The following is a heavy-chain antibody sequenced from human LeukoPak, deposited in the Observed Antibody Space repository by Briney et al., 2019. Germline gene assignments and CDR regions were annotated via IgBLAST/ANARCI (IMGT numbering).Heavy chain of an antibody. J-gene: IGHJ3*02. CDR3: ANWDTPYRWLQLRPLDAFDI. V-gene: IGHV3-15*01. D-gene: IGHD5-24*01. CDR2: IKSKTDGGTT. Sequence: PGGSLRLSCAASGFTFSNAWMSWVRQAPGKGLEWVGRIKSKTDGGTTDYAAPVKGRFTISRDDSKNTLYLQMNSLRAEDTAVHYCANWDTPYRWLQLRPLDAFDIWGQGTMVTVSS. CDR1: GFTFSNAW.